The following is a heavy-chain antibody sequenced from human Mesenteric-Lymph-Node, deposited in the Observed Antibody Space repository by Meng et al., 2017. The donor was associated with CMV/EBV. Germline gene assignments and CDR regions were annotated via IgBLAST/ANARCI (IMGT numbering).Heavy chain of an antibody. CDR2: TYTNGYT. V-gene: IGHV3-23*05. J-gene: IGHJ4*02. CDR3: TTHSGGY. CDR1: GFAFHEYG. Sequence: GESLKISCAASGFAFHEYGMTWVRQAPGKGLEWVSVTYTNGYTDHADYVRGRFTVSRDNFKNMVFLQMNSLRAEDTAIYYCTTHSGGYWGQGTLVTVSS.